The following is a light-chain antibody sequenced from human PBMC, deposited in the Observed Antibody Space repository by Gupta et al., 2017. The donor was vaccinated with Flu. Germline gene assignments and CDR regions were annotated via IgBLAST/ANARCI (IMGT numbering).Light chain of an antibody. CDR1: SNDVGGYNF. CDR2: EVT. J-gene: IGLJ2*01. CDR3: NSYTSGSTLVL. Sequence: QSVLTQPASVSGSPGQSITISCTGTSNDVGGYNFVSWYQQHPGKTPKLIIYEVTNRPSGVSNRFSGSKSANTASLTISGLQAEDEADYYCNSYTSGSTLVLFGGGTKLTVL. V-gene: IGLV2-14*01.